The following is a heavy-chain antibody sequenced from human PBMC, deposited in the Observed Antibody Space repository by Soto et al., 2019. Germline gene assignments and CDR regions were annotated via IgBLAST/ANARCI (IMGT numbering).Heavy chain of an antibody. D-gene: IGHD5-18*01. CDR3: ARDAWRYSYGYRVDY. CDR2: IWYDGSNK. V-gene: IGHV3-33*01. J-gene: IGHJ4*02. Sequence: PGGSLRLSCAASGLPFSSYGMHWVRPATGKGLEWVAVIWYDGSNKYYADSVKGRFTISRDNSKNTLYPQMNSLRAEDTAVYYCARDAWRYSYGYRVDYWGQGTLVTVSS. CDR1: GLPFSSYG.